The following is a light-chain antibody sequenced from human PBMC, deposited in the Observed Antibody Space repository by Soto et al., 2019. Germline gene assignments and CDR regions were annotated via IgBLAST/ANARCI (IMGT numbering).Light chain of an antibody. Sequence: QSALTQPASVSGSAGQSITISCTGTSTDVGGYNYVSWYRRHPGKAPKLMIYDVSMRPSGVPDRFSGSKSGNTASLTISGLQADDEADYYCCSYAGSYTLEVFGGGTKLTVL. CDR3: CSYAGSYTLEV. CDR1: STDVGGYNY. V-gene: IGLV2-11*01. CDR2: DVS. J-gene: IGLJ3*02.